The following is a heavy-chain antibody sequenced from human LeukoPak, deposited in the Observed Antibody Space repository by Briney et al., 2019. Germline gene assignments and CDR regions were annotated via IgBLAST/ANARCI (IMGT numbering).Heavy chain of an antibody. CDR2: IYHSGST. V-gene: IGHV4-38-2*01. Sequence: PSETLSLTCAVSGYSISSGYYWGWIRQPPGKGLEWIGSIYHSGSTYYNPSLKSRVTISVDTSKNQFSLKLSSVTAADTAVYYCARQEYDFWSGYYIDYFDYWGQETLVTVSS. J-gene: IGHJ4*02. CDR3: ARQEYDFWSGYYIDYFDY. CDR1: GYSISSGYY. D-gene: IGHD3-3*01.